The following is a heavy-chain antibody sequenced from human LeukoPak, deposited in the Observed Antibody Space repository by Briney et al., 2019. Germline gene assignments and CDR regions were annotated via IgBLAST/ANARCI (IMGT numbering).Heavy chain of an antibody. D-gene: IGHD3-16*02. J-gene: IGHJ4*02. CDR1: GFIFSDSW. CDR3: ARVRSGNYFDY. CDR2: IKQDGSEK. V-gene: IGHV3-7*04. Sequence: GGSLRLSCAASGFIFSDSWMIWVRQAPGKGREWVGKIKQDGSEKYFADPVKGRCTISRDNAKNSLYLQMNSLGAEDTAVYYCARVRSGNYFDYWGQGTLVTVSS.